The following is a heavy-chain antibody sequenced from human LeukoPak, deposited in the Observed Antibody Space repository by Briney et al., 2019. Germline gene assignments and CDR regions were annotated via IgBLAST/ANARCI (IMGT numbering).Heavy chain of an antibody. CDR3: AKEVVPGTSRSFDY. Sequence: GGSLRLSCAASGFTFSSYTMAWVRQAPGKGLECVSSKGQFTISRDTSKNTLYLQMNSLRAEDTAIYYCAKEVVPGTSRSFDYWGQGTLVTVSS. V-gene: IGHV3-23*01. J-gene: IGHJ4*02. CDR1: GFTFSSYT. D-gene: IGHD2-2*01.